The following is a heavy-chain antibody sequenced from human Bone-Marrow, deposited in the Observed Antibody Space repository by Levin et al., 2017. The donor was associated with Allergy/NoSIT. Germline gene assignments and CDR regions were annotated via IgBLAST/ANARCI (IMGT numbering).Heavy chain of an antibody. D-gene: IGHD6-13*01. Sequence: GESLKISCAASGFMFSRYWMSWVRQAPGKGLEWVANIKEDASEKYYVDSVKGRFTISRDNAKNSLYLQMNSLRAEDTAVYYCARDFRASGYSSNSYWGQGTLVTVSS. CDR2: IKEDASEK. J-gene: IGHJ4*02. V-gene: IGHV3-7*04. CDR1: GFMFSRYW. CDR3: ARDFRASGYSSNSY.